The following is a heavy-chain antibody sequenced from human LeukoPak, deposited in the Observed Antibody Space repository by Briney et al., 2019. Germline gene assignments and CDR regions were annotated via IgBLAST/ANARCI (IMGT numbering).Heavy chain of an antibody. CDR3: ARAFFIRRSLGAFDI. CDR1: GGSISSYY. CDR2: IYYSGST. D-gene: IGHD3-3*02. Sequence: SETLSLTCTVSGGSISSYYWSWIRQPPGKGLEWIGYIYYSGSTNYNPSLKSRVTISVDTSKNQFSLKLSSVTAADTAVYYCARAFFIRRSLGAFDIWGQGTMVTV. V-gene: IGHV4-59*01. J-gene: IGHJ3*02.